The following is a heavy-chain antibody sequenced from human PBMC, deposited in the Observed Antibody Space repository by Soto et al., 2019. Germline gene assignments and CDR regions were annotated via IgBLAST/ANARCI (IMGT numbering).Heavy chain of an antibody. CDR1: GDSMSKYY. D-gene: IGHD1-26*01. J-gene: IGHJ4*02. Sequence: SETLSLTCTVSGDSMSKYYWSWIRQPAGKGLEWIGRIYTSGSTNYNPSLKSRVNMSIDTSNNHFSLNLKSVTAADAAVYYCARTVGAAYYFDFWGQGXLVTVSS. CDR3: ARTVGAAYYFDF. V-gene: IGHV4-4*07. CDR2: IYTSGST.